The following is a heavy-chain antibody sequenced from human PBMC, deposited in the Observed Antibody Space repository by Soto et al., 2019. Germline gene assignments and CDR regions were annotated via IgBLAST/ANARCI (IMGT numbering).Heavy chain of an antibody. J-gene: IGHJ4*02. V-gene: IGHV3-21*01. D-gene: IGHD6-19*01. CDR3: ARSGRYSSGCFDY. CDR1: GFTFSSYS. Sequence: GGSLRLSCAASGFTFSSYSMNWVRQAPGKGLEWVSSISSSSSYIYYADSVKGRFTISRDNAKNSLYLQMNSLRAEDTAVYYCARSGRYSSGCFDYWGQGTLVTVSS. CDR2: ISSSSSYI.